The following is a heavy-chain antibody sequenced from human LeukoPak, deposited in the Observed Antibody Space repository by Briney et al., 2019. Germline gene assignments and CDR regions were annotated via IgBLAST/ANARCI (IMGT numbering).Heavy chain of an antibody. D-gene: IGHD4-11*01. V-gene: IGHV3-30*03. J-gene: IGHJ4*02. CDR2: IAHDGSNK. CDR1: GFTFSNYV. CDR3: ARVLGYSTSLGDY. Sequence: GGSLRLSCVASGFTFSNYVMQWVRQAPGKGLEWVALIAHDGSNKYYADPVKGRFTISRENSKSTVYLQMNSLRPEDTAVYYCARVLGYSTSLGDYWGQGTLVTVSS.